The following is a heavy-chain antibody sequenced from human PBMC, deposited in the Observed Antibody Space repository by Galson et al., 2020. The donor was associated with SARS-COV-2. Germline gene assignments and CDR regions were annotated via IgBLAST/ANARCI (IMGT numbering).Heavy chain of an antibody. CDR1: GGSISSGSYY. Sequence: ETSETLSLTCTVSGGSISSGSYYWSWIRQSAGKGLEWIGRIYTSGGTNYNPSLKSRVTISVDTSKNEFSLKLSSVTAADTAVYYCARGEVRYSSSRGNYYYYGMDVWGQGTTVTVSS. V-gene: IGHV4-61*02. CDR3: ARGEVRYSSSRGNYYYYGMDV. D-gene: IGHD6-13*01. J-gene: IGHJ6*02. CDR2: IYTSGGT.